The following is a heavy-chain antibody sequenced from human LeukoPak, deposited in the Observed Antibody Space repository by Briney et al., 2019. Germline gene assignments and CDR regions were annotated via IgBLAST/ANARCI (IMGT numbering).Heavy chain of an antibody. J-gene: IGHJ4*02. CDR2: IITIFGTA. CDR3: ASGGPFGVGGFDY. V-gene: IGHV1-69*05. Sequence: ASVKLSCKASAGSFTSYAISWVRQAPGQGLEWMGGIITIFGTANYAQKFQGRVTITTDESTSTAYTELSSLRSEDTAVYYCASGGPFGVGGFDYWGQGTLVTVSS. CDR1: AGSFTSYA. D-gene: IGHD3-3*01.